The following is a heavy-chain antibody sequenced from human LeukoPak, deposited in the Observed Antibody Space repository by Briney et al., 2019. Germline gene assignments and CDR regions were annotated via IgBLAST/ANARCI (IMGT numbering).Heavy chain of an antibody. CDR2: INHSGST. CDR3: ARASYSYDISGWVPFDY. CDR1: GGSFSGYY. D-gene: IGHD3-22*01. J-gene: IGHJ4*02. Sequence: SETLSLTCAAYGGSFSGYYWSWIRQPPGKGLEWIGDINHSGSTNYNASLKSRVTISGDTSENQLSLRLSSVTAADTTVYYCARASYSYDISGWVPFDYWGQGALVTVSS. V-gene: IGHV4-34*01.